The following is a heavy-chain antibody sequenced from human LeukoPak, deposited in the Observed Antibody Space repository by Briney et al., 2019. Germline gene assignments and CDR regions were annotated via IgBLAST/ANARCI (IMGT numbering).Heavy chain of an antibody. V-gene: IGHV1-2*02. J-gene: IGHJ4*02. Sequence: GASVKVSCKASGYTFTDSYMHWVRQAPGQGLEWMGWINPKTGGTNYAQRFRGRVTMTRDTSIRTAYMELNSLRSDDTAVYYCARDGRLTIFVRGIITEGSPPKNWGQGTLVTVSS. D-gene: IGHD3-10*01. CDR3: ARDGRLTIFVRGIITEGSPPKN. CDR2: INPKTGGT. CDR1: GYTFTDSY.